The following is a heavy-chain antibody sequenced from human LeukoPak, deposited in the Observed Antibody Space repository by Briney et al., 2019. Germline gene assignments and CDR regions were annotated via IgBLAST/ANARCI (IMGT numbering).Heavy chain of an antibody. CDR1: GFTFSSYG. D-gene: IGHD3-9*01. Sequence: PGGSLRLSCAASGFTFSSYGMHWVRQAPGKGLEWVSAISGSGGSTYYADSVKGRFTISRDNSKNTLYLQMNSLRAEDTAVYYCARVILTGYYFPDAFDIWGQGTMVTVSS. J-gene: IGHJ3*02. CDR2: ISGSGGST. V-gene: IGHV3-23*01. CDR3: ARVILTGYYFPDAFDI.